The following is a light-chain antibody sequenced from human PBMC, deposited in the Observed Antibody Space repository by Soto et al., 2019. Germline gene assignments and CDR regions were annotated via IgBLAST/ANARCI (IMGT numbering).Light chain of an antibody. Sequence: EIEMTQSPATLSVSPGEGATLSCRASPSISSNLAWYQQKPGQAPRLLIYGASTRATGIPARFSGSGSGAEFTLTISSLHSEDFAVYYCQQYNNWLGTFGPGTKVDIK. J-gene: IGKJ3*01. V-gene: IGKV3D-15*01. CDR3: QQYNNWLGT. CDR2: GAS. CDR1: PSISSN.